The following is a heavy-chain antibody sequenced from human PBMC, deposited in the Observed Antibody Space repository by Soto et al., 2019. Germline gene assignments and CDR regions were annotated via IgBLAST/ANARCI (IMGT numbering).Heavy chain of an antibody. CDR1: GGSISSSSYY. CDR2: IYYSGST. CDR3: ASLAAAGHPYNCFGP. Sequence: QLQLQESGPGLVKPSETLSLTCTVSGGSISSSSYYWGWIRQPPGKGLEWIGSIYYSGSTYYNPSVTSRLTIAVDTSKNQFSLHLCSVTAADTAVYYCASLAAAGHPYNCFGPWGQGTLVTVCS. D-gene: IGHD6-13*01. V-gene: IGHV4-39*01. J-gene: IGHJ5*02.